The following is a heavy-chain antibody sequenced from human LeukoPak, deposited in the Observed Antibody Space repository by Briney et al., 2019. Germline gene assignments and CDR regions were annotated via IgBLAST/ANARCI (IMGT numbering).Heavy chain of an antibody. D-gene: IGHD2-15*01. CDR1: GISFTNYA. J-gene: IGHJ4*02. V-gene: IGHV3-23*01. CDR2: LRGNGDT. Sequence: GGSLRLSCAASGISFTNYAISWVRQAPAGGLEWVLSLRGNGDTFYQASVKGRFTPSRDDSRNIVYLQMHNLRVDDTATYYCARASWVSGADVVCCGQGTQFSVSS. CDR3: ARASWVSGADVVC.